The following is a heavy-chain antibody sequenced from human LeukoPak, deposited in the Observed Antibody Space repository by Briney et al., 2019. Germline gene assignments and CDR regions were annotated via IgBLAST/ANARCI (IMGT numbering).Heavy chain of an antibody. CDR3: AAGGYYGSGSVLRYYYYMDV. D-gene: IGHD3-10*01. CDR1: GFTFTSSA. V-gene: IGHV1-58*02. J-gene: IGHJ6*03. CDR2: VVVGCGNT. Sequence: SVTVSFKASGFTFTSSAMQWVRQARGQRLEWVGCVVVGCGNTNYAQKFQERVTITRDMSTSTAYMELSSLRSEDTAVYYCAAGGYYGSGSVLRYYYYMDVWGKGTTVTVSS.